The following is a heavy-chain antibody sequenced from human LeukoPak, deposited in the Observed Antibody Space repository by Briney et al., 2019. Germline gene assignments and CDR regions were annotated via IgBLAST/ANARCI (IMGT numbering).Heavy chain of an antibody. V-gene: IGHV3-74*03. CDR3: AKDIRGSSSWYYFDY. D-gene: IGHD6-13*01. CDR1: EFNVSNYW. CDR2: INGDGSDT. J-gene: IGHJ4*02. Sequence: GGSLRLSCAASEFNVSNYWMHWIRQAPGTGPMWVSRINGDGSDTKYADSVKGRLTISRDNAKNTLYLHMNSLRAEDTALYYCAKDIRGSSSWYYFDYWGQGTLVTVSS.